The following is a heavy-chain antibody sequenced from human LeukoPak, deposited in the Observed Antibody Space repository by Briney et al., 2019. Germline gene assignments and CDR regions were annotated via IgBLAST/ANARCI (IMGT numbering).Heavy chain of an antibody. CDR2: IYYSGST. J-gene: IGHJ3*02. V-gene: IGHV4-39*07. CDR1: GGSISSSSYY. D-gene: IGHD3-3*01. Sequence: SETLSLTCTVSGGSISSSSYYWGWIRHPPGKGLEWIGSIYYSGSTYYNPSLKSRVTISVDTSKNQFSLKLSSVTAADTAVYYCARPLRGRAFDIWGQGTMVTVSS. CDR3: ARPLRGRAFDI.